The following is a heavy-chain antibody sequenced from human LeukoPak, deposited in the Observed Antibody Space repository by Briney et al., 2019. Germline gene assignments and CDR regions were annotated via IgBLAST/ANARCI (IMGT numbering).Heavy chain of an antibody. CDR2: ISGYNGNT. Sequence: ASVKVSRRASLYTFTRYGIMWVGQAPGQGLEWMGWISGYNGNTDYAQKFQGRVTMTTDTSTSAAYMEPRSLRSDDTAVYYCARSAAWLRSLDYWGQGTLVTVSS. J-gene: IGHJ4*02. CDR3: ARSAAWLRSLDY. CDR1: LYTFTRYG. D-gene: IGHD5-12*01. V-gene: IGHV1-18*01.